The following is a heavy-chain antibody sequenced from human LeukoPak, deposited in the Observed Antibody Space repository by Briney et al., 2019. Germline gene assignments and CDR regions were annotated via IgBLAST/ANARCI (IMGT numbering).Heavy chain of an antibody. CDR3: ARDQEPYSSSCPDY. J-gene: IGHJ4*02. V-gene: IGHV3-23*01. CDR2: ISGSGGST. CDR1: GFTFSSYA. Sequence: PGGSLRLSCAASGFTFSSYAMSWVRQAPGKGLEWVSAISGSGGSTYYADSVKGRFTISRDNAKNSLYLQMNSLRAEDTAVYYCARDQEPYSSSCPDYWGQGTLVTVSS. D-gene: IGHD6-13*01.